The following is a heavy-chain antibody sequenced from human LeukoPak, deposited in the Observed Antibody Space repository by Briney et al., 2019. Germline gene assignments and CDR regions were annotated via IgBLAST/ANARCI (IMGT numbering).Heavy chain of an antibody. Sequence: PGGSLSLSCAASGFTFSSYAMHWVRQAPGKGLEWVAVISYDGSNKYYADSVKGRFTIPRDNSKNTLYLQMNSLRAEDTAVYYCARGGSLRLGVGSNEYFQHWGQGTLVSVSS. CDR1: GFTFSSYA. D-gene: IGHD2-15*01. CDR3: ARGGSLRLGVGSNEYFQH. CDR2: ISYDGSNK. V-gene: IGHV3-30*01. J-gene: IGHJ1*01.